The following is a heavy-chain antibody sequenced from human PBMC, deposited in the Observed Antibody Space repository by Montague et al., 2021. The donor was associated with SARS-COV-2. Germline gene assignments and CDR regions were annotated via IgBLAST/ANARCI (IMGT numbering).Heavy chain of an antibody. Sequence: SETLSLTCSVSGGSTSNYYWTWIRQSPGKGLQWIGYIFYTGSKKFNPSLKTRVSMSLDASKNHFSLRLSAVTAADTARYYCARAQNICFIANCVNYFDYWGRGALVTVSS. J-gene: IGHJ4*02. CDR3: ARAQNICFIANCVNYFDY. V-gene: IGHV4-59*01. CDR2: IFYTGSK. D-gene: IGHD1-1*01. CDR1: GGSTSNYY.